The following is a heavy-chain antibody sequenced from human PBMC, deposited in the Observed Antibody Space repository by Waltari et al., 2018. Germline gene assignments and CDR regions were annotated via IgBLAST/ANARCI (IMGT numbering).Heavy chain of an antibody. Sequence: QVQLVQSGSEVKTPGSSVKVSCQASGGTFSSYAIRLVRQATGQGLDWMGRILPIFGTANYAQKFQGRVTITADKSTSTAYMELSSLRSEDTAVYYCARAVYGSGSYYTLYYWGQGTLVTVSS. CDR3: ARAVYGSGSYYTLYY. CDR2: ILPIFGTA. V-gene: IGHV1-69*13. CDR1: GGTFSSYA. J-gene: IGHJ4*02. D-gene: IGHD3-10*01.